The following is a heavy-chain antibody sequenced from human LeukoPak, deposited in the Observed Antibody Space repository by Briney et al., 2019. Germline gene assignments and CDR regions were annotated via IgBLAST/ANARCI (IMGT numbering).Heavy chain of an antibody. D-gene: IGHD3-10*01. V-gene: IGHV4-59*01. J-gene: IGHJ4*02. CDR3: ARGSSLWFGELLWSY. Sequence: PSETLSLTCTVSGGSISSYYWSWIRQPPGKGLEWIGYIYYSGSTNYNPSLKSRVTISVDTSKNQFSLKLSSVTAADTAVYYCARGSSLWFGELLWSYWGQGTLVTVSS. CDR1: GGSISSYY. CDR2: IYYSGST.